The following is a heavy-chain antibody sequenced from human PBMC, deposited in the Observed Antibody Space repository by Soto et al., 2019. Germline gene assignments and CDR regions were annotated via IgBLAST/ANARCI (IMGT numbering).Heavy chain of an antibody. V-gene: IGHV1-69*01. CDR3: ARVAMVRGVIRHWFDP. D-gene: IGHD3-10*01. Sequence: QVQLVQSGAEVKKPGSSVKVSCKASVGTFSSYGISWVRQAPGQGLEWMGGIIPIFGTANYAQKLQGGVPITADEPTSTAYMELSSLRCKDTAVYYCARVAMVRGVIRHWFDPRGQGSLVTVTS. J-gene: IGHJ5*02. CDR1: VGTFSSYG. CDR2: IIPIFGTA.